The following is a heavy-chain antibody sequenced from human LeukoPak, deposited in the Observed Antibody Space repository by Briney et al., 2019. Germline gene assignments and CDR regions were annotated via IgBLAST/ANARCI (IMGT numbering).Heavy chain of an antibody. CDR2: IKSKTDGGTT. V-gene: IGHV3-15*01. D-gene: IGHD4-17*01. CDR1: GFTFRNAW. Sequence: GGSLRLSCAASGFTFRNAWMSWVRQAPGKGLEWVGRIKSKTDGGTTDYAAPVKGRFTISRDDSKNTLYLQMNSLKTEDTAVYYCTTPSLTVTQYYFDYWGQGTLVTVSS. J-gene: IGHJ4*02. CDR3: TTPSLTVTQYYFDY.